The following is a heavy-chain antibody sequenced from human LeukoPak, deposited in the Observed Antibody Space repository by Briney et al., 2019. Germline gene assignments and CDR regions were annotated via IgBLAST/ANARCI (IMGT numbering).Heavy chain of an antibody. J-gene: IGHJ3*02. CDR1: GFTFSNSG. D-gene: IGHD3-22*01. V-gene: IGHV3-23*01. CDR2: IGGST. CDR3: ARESYYDSSGYSHDAFDI. Sequence: GGSLRLSCAASGFTFSNSGMSWVRQAPGKGLEWVSGIGGSTYYRDSVKGRFTISRDNSKNTLYLQMNSLRVEDTAVYYCARESYYDSSGYSHDAFDIWGQGTMVTVSS.